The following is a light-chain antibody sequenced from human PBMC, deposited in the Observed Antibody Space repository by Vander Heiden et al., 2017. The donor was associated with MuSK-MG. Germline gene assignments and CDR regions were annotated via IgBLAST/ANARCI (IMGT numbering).Light chain of an antibody. J-gene: IGLJ2*01. V-gene: IGLV2-8*01. CDR2: EVT. Sequence: QSALTQPPSASGSPGQSVTISCTGTSSDIGGYNYVSWYQQHPGKAPKLIIYEVTKRPSGVPDRFSGSKSGNTASLTVSGLQAEDEAQYYCSSYAGSSTLIFGGGTKVTVL. CDR1: SSDIGGYNY. CDR3: SSYAGSSTLI.